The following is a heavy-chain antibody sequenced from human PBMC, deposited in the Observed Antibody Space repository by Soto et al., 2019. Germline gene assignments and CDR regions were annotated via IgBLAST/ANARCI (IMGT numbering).Heavy chain of an antibody. V-gene: IGHV3-23*01. J-gene: IGHJ4*02. CDR2: ISGSGGSR. D-gene: IGHD3-3*01. CDR3: AKDVKHYDAPLNYFDY. CDR1: GFTFSGYD. Sequence: EVQLLEAGGGLVQPGGSLRLSCAASGFTFSGYDMRWVRQTPGKGLEWVSTISGSGGSRYYADSVKGQFTISRDNSKNTLYLQMNGRGAEDTAVYYCAKDVKHYDAPLNYFDYWGQGTLVTVA.